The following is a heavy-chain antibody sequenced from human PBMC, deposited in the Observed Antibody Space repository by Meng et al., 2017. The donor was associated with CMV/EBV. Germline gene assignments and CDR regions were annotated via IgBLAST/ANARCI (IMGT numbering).Heavy chain of an antibody. CDR2: IDYSGAAT. Sequence: GGSLRLSCGGSGFTFSNSALNWVRQAPGEGLEWVSTIDYSGAATYYAKSVRGRFTISRDNFSNTVYLQLISLRAEDTAVYYCAKESVAGHFAYWGQGTLVTVSS. CDR3: AKESVAGHFAY. J-gene: IGHJ4*02. CDR1: GFTFSNSA. V-gene: IGHV3-23*01. D-gene: IGHD6-19*01.